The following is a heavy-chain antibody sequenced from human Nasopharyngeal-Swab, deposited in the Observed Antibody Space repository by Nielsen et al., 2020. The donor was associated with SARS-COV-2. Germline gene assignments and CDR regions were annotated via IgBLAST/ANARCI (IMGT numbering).Heavy chain of an antibody. CDR2: IRSSAGST. Sequence: GESLTLSCAASGFTFSSYAMSWVRQAPGKGLEWVSAIRSSAGSTYYADSVKGRFTISRDNSKNTLYLQMNSLRAEDTAVYYCAKDRGVGALDYWGQGTLVTVSS. V-gene: IGHV3-23*01. D-gene: IGHD1-26*01. J-gene: IGHJ4*02. CDR3: AKDRGVGALDY. CDR1: GFTFSSYA.